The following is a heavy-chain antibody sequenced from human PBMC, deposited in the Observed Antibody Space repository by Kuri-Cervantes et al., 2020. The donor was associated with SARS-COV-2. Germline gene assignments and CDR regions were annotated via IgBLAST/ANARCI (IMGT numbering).Heavy chain of an antibody. CDR3: ARDAAADNLSDY. CDR2: IIPIFGIA. Sequence: SVKVSCKASGYTFTSYGINWVRQATGQGLEWMGRIIPIFGIANYAQKFQGRVTITADKSTSTAYMELSSLRSEDTAVYYCARDAAADNLSDYWGQGTLVTVSS. V-gene: IGHV1-69*04. CDR1: GYTFTSYG. D-gene: IGHD6-13*01. J-gene: IGHJ4*02.